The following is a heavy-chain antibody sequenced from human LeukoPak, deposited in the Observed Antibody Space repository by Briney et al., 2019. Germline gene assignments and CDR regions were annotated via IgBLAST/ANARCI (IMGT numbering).Heavy chain of an antibody. CDR1: GFTFSSYT. CDR2: ISSSSSYI. D-gene: IGHD1-26*01. Sequence: PGGSLRLSCAASGFTFSSYTMNWARQAPGKGLEWVSSISSSSSYIYYADSLKGRFTISRDNAKNSLYLQMNSLRAEDTAVYCCARESSGATFQGYWGQGTLVTVSS. J-gene: IGHJ4*02. V-gene: IGHV3-21*01. CDR3: ARESSGATFQGY.